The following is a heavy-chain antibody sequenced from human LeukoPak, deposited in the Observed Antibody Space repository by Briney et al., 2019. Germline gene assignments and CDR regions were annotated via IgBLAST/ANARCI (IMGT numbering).Heavy chain of an antibody. CDR1: GFTVSSNY. D-gene: IGHD1-7*01. CDR3: ARDRGTGTTWSFSDY. J-gene: IGHJ4*02. CDR2: IYSGGST. Sequence: PGGSLRLSCAASGFTVSSNYMSWVRQAPGKGLEWVSVIYSGGSTYYADSVKGRFTISRDNSKNTLYLQMNSLRAEDTAVYYCARDRGTGTTWSFSDYWGQGTLVTVSS. V-gene: IGHV3-53*01.